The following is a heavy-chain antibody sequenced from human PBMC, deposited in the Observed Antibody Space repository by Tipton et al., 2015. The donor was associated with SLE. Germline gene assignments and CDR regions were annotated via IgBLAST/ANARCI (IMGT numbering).Heavy chain of an antibody. CDR2: IYYTGTTT. CDR1: GGSVSSSSKY. J-gene: IGHJ5*02. Sequence: LRLSCTVSGGSVSSSSKYWAWIRQPPGKGLEWIGSIYYTGTTTYYNSFLKSRVTMSVDTSKNQFSLTLSSVTAADTAVYYCARGINGNYYWFDPWGQGTLVTVSS. D-gene: IGHD1-26*01. CDR3: ARGINGNYYWFDP. V-gene: IGHV4-39*07.